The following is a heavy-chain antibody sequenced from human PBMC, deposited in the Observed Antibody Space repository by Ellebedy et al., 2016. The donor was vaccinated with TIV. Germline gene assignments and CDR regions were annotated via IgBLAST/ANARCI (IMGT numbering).Heavy chain of an antibody. D-gene: IGHD5-18*01. Sequence: GESLKISCAASGFTVSSYGMHWVRQAPGKGLQWVSIISYDGSHKYYADSVKGRFTISRDNSKNTLYLQMNSLRAEDTAVYYCARDRGGTAMVPWYYYGLDVWGQGTTVTVSS. CDR1: GFTVSSYG. CDR2: ISYDGSHK. CDR3: ARDRGGTAMVPWYYYGLDV. V-gene: IGHV3-30*03. J-gene: IGHJ6*02.